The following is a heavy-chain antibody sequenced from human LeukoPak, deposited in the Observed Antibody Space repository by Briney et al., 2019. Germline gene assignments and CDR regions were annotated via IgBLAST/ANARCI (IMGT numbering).Heavy chain of an antibody. V-gene: IGHV3-74*01. CDR2: SNSDGSAT. CDR3: AREWRRFEHY. D-gene: IGHD3-9*01. J-gene: IGHJ4*02. Sequence: GGSLRLPCAASGFTFYTSLVHCVRQAPGKGLVWVARSNSDGSATIYADSVKGRFVISRDNSKNTLYLQMSSLRVEDTAMYYWAREWRRFEHYWGERTIVSVSS. CDR1: GFTFYTSL.